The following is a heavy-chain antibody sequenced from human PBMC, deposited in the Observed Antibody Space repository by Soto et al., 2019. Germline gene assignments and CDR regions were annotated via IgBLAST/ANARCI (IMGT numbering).Heavy chain of an antibody. CDR1: GGSISGYY. V-gene: IGHV4-59*01. CDR3: ARDRWFDP. CDR2: IYYSGST. J-gene: IGHJ5*02. Sequence: PSETLSLTCTVSGGSISGYYWSWIRQPPGKGLEWIGYIYYSGSTNYNPSLKSRVTISVDTSKNQFSLKLSSVTAADTAVYYCARDRWFDPWGQGTLVTVSS.